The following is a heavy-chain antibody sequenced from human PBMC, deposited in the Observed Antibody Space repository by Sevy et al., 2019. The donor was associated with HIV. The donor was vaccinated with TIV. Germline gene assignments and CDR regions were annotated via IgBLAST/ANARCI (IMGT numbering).Heavy chain of an antibody. CDR2: ISGSGSYT. D-gene: IGHD3-10*02. V-gene: IGHV3-23*01. CDR1: GFTFNNYA. Sequence: GGSLRLSCAASGFTFNNYAMNWVRQAPGKGLEWVSVISGSGSYTYYADSVKGRFNISRDTSKNTLYLQMNSLRAEDTAVYYCAKEKEMSMYYFHSWGQGTLVTVSS. J-gene: IGHJ4*02. CDR3: AKEKEMSMYYFHS.